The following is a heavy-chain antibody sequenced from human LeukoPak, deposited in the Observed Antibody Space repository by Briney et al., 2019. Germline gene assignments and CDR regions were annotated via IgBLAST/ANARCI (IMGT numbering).Heavy chain of an antibody. D-gene: IGHD2-8*01. V-gene: IGHV4-34*01. CDR3: ARGEAVIVLDK. Sequence: PSETLSLTCAVYGGSFSGYYWSWIRQPPGKGLEWIGEINHSGSTNYNPSLKSRVTISVDTSKNQFSLKLSSVTAADTAVYYCARGEAVIVLDKWGQGTLVTVSS. J-gene: IGHJ4*02. CDR1: GGSFSGYY. CDR2: INHSGST.